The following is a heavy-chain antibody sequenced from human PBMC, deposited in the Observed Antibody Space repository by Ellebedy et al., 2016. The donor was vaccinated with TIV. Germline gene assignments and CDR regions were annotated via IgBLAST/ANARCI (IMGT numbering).Heavy chain of an antibody. V-gene: IGHV5-51*01. CDR3: SRHRADYYDSSGYPDY. D-gene: IGHD3-22*01. Sequence: GESLKISCKGSGYSFTSYWIGWVRQMPGKGLEWMGIIYPGHSDTRYSPSFQRQVTIPADKSISTAYLQSSSLKASDTAMYYCSRHRADYYDSSGYPDYWGQGTLVTVSS. J-gene: IGHJ4*02. CDR2: IYPGHSDT. CDR1: GYSFTSYW.